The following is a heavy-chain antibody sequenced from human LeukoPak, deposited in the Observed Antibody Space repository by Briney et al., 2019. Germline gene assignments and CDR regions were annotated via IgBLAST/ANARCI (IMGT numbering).Heavy chain of an antibody. CDR1: GYTFTGYY. CDR2: INPNSGGT. V-gene: IGHV1-2*02. Sequence: ASVKVSCKASGYTFTGYYMHWVRQAPGQGLEWMGWINPNSGGTNHAQKFQGRVTMTRDTSISTAYMELSRLRSDDTAVYYCARVTYCTNGVCYRGDYWGQGTLVTVSS. J-gene: IGHJ4*02. CDR3: ARVTYCTNGVCYRGDY. D-gene: IGHD2-8*01.